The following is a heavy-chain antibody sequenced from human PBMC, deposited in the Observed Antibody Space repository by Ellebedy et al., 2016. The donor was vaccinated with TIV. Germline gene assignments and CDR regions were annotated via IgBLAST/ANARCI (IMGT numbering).Heavy chain of an antibody. D-gene: IGHD6-13*01. CDR1: GGSISSSSYY. Sequence: SETLSLTCTVSGGSISSSSYYWGWIRQPPGKGLEWIGYIYYSGSTNYNPSLKSRVTISVDTSKNQFSLKLSSVTAADTAVYYCARVFSSWEFDYWGQGTLVTVSS. CDR2: IYYSGST. J-gene: IGHJ4*02. CDR3: ARVFSSWEFDY. V-gene: IGHV4-61*05.